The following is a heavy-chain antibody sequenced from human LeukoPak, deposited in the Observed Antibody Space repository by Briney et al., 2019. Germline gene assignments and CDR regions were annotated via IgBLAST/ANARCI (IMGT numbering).Heavy chain of an antibody. Sequence: PGGSLRLSCAASGFTFSSYAMHWVRQAPGKGLEWVAIIWYDGSKKYYADSVKGRFTISRDNSKNTLYLQMNSLRAEDTAVYYCARSTSPETLSYYYYGMDVWGQGSTVTVSS. CDR2: IWYDGSKK. CDR3: ARSTSPETLSYYYYGMDV. D-gene: IGHD2-2*01. J-gene: IGHJ6*02. V-gene: IGHV3-33*08. CDR1: GFTFSSYA.